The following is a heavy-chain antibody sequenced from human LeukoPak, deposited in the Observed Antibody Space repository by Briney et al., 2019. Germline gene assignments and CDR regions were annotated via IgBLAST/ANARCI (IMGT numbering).Heavy chain of an antibody. Sequence: SETLSLTCTVSGGSISSGDYYWSWIRQPPGKGLEWIGYIYYSGSTNYNPSLKSRVTISVDTSKNQFSLKLSSVTAADTAVYYCARHQLRYFDSGWFDPWGQGTLVTVSS. CDR1: GGSISSGDYY. D-gene: IGHD3-9*01. J-gene: IGHJ5*02. CDR3: ARHQLRYFDSGWFDP. CDR2: IYYSGST. V-gene: IGHV4-61*08.